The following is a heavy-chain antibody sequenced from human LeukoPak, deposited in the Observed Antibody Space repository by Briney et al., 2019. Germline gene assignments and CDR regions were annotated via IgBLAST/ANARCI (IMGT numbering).Heavy chain of an antibody. J-gene: IGHJ4*02. CDR1: GFTFDDYA. CDR3: ARVVAGCCDY. V-gene: IGHV3-9*01. Sequence: GGSLRLSCAASGFTFDDYAMHWVRQAPGKGLEWVSGISWNSGSIGYADSVKGRFTISRDNAKNSLYLQMNSLRAEDTAVYYCARVVAGCCDYWGQGTLVTVSS. CDR2: ISWNSGSI. D-gene: IGHD6-19*01.